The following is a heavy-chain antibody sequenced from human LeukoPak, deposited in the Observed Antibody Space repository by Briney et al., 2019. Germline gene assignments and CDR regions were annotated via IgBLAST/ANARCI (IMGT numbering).Heavy chain of an antibody. CDR3: AKGGPERIYFGSGSYYNVNPLIDY. D-gene: IGHD3-10*01. J-gene: IGHJ4*02. V-gene: IGHV3-21*04. CDR1: GFTFSSFG. Sequence: PGGSLRLSCAASGFTFSSFGMNWVRQAPGKGLEWVSSISGSSSSIYYADSVRGRFTTSRDNSKNTLYLQMNSLRAEDTAVYYCAKGGPERIYFGSGSYYNVNPLIDYWGQGTLVTVSS. CDR2: ISGSSSSI.